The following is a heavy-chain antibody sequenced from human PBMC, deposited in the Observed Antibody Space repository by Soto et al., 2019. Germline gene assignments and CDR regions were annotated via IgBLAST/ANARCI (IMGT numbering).Heavy chain of an antibody. Sequence: SETLSLTCTVSAGSISSGDYYWSWIRQPPGKGLEWIGYIYYSGSTYYNPSLKSRVTISVDTSKNQFSLKLSSVTAADTAVYYCARATAIDKIFGVVTWFDPWGQGTLVTVSS. V-gene: IGHV4-30-4*01. J-gene: IGHJ5*02. D-gene: IGHD3-3*01. CDR3: ARATAIDKIFGVVTWFDP. CDR2: IYYSGST. CDR1: AGSISSGDYY.